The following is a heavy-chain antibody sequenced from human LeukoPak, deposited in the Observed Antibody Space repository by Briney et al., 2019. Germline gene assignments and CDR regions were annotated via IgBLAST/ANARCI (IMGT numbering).Heavy chain of an antibody. CDR1: GLTFTNYG. V-gene: IGHV3-23*01. J-gene: IGHJ4*02. CDR3: AKRHGLIDTRHFDY. Sequence: GGSLRLSCAAFGLTFTNYGFSWVRQVPGKGLEWVSAISSTGRTIYYAESVKGRFTISRDDSKNTVYLQMNSLRAEDTAVYYCAKRHGLIDTRHFDYWGQGTLVTISS. D-gene: IGHD3-22*01. CDR2: ISSTGRTI.